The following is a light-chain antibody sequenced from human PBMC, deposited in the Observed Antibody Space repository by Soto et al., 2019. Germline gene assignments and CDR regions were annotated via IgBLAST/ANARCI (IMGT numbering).Light chain of an antibody. J-gene: IGLJ2*01. CDR3: SSSADTDRVI. V-gene: IGLV2-8*01. Sequence: QSALTQPPSASGSPGQSVTISCTGTSSDVGGYSFVSWYQQRPGKAPKLMIYDVTKRPSGVPDRFSDSKSGNTASLTVSGLEAADEADYFCSSSADTDRVIFGGGTKLTVL. CDR1: SSDVGGYSF. CDR2: DVT.